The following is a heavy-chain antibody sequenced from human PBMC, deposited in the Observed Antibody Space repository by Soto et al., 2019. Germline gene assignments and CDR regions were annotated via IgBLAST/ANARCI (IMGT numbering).Heavy chain of an antibody. J-gene: IGHJ4*02. CDR2: IIPILGVA. CDR3: AKVRGGADAAGYYFDF. D-gene: IGHD3-10*01. V-gene: IGHV1-69*02. Sequence: QVQLVQSGAEVKKPGSSVKVSCKASGGPFSTYTISWVRQAPGQGLEWMGRIIPILGVANYAQKFQGRVSITADKSTTTAYMELSSLRSEDKAMYYCAKVRGGADAAGYYFDFWGQGTLVTVSS. CDR1: GGPFSTYT.